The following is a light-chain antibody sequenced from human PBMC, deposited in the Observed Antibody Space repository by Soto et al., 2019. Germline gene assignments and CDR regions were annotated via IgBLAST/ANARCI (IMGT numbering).Light chain of an antibody. V-gene: IGLV1-40*01. CDR1: SSNIGAGYD. J-gene: IGLJ2*01. CDR3: QSYDSSLSVV. Sequence: QAVVTQPPSVSGAPGQRVTISCTGSSSNIGAGYDVHWYQQLPGTAPKLLIYDSNHRPSGVPDRFSGSKSGTSASLAITGLQAEDEADYYCQSYDSSLSVVFGGGTKLTVL. CDR2: DSN.